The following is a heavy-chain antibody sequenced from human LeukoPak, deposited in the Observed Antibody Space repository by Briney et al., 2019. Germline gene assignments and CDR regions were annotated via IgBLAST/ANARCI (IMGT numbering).Heavy chain of an antibody. CDR2: IYPGDSDT. CDR1: GYSFTSYW. CDR3: ARLPPLPWANWFDP. J-gene: IGHJ5*02. D-gene: IGHD1-26*01. Sequence: GESLKISCKGSGYSFTSYWIGRVRQMPGKGLEWKGIIYPGDSDTRYSPSFQGQVTISADKSISTAYLQWSSLKASDTAMYYCARLPPLPWANWFDPWGQGTLVTVSS. V-gene: IGHV5-51*01.